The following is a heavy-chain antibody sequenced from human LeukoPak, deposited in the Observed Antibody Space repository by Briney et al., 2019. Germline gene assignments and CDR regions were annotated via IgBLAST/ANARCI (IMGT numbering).Heavy chain of an antibody. V-gene: IGHV3-23*01. CDR2: IRRGGGNT. J-gene: IGHJ4*02. CDR1: GFTFSSNG. D-gene: IGHD3-22*01. CDR3: AKDYSSGYYLFDY. Sequence: GGSLILSCAASGFTFSSNGMSWVRQPPGKGLEWVSAIRRGGGNTYYADSVKGRFTISRDNSKNTLYLQMSSLRAEDTAVYYCAKDYSSGYYLFDYWGQGTLVTVSS.